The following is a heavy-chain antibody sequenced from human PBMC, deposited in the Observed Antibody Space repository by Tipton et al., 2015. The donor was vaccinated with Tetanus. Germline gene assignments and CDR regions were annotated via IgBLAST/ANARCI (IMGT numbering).Heavy chain of an antibody. CDR1: GYTFTGNY. V-gene: IGHV1-45*02. CDR3: ATREDTALVIAESDAPDS. D-gene: IGHD5-18*01. CDR2: ITPFNNNT. Sequence: QSGAEVKKPGASVKVSCKAAGYTFTGNYLQWVRQAPGQGLEWMGWITPFNNNTNYAQKFQDRVSFSSDRSMSTAYKEVSSLRSADTAMYYCATREDTALVIAESDAPDSWGQGTMVTVSS. J-gene: IGHJ3*02.